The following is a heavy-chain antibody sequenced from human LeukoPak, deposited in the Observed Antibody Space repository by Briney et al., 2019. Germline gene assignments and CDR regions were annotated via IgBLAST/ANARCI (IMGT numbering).Heavy chain of an antibody. CDR3: ARRRCSSTSCFEDY. Sequence: GGSLRLSCEASGFTFSSYLMSWVRQAPGKGLEWVANIKQDGSEKYYVDSVKGRFTISRDNAKNSLYLQMNSLRAEDTAVYYCARRRCSSTSCFEDYWGQGTLVTVSS. J-gene: IGHJ4*02. CDR2: IKQDGSEK. D-gene: IGHD2-2*01. CDR1: GFTFSSYL. V-gene: IGHV3-7*01.